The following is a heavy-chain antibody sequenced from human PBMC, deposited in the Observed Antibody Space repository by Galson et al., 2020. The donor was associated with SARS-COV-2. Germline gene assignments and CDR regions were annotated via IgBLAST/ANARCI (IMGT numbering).Heavy chain of an antibody. V-gene: IGHV5-51*01. CDR1: GYSFTSYW. CDR2: IYPGDSDT. Sequence: GESLKISCKGSGYSFTSYWIGWVRQMPGKGLEWMGIIYPGDSDTRYSPSFQGQVTISADKSISTAYLQWSSLKASDTAMYYCARRRYDSSGYYYGYYYYMDVWGKGTTVTVSS. J-gene: IGHJ6*03. CDR3: ARRRYDSSGYYYGYYYYMDV. D-gene: IGHD3-22*01.